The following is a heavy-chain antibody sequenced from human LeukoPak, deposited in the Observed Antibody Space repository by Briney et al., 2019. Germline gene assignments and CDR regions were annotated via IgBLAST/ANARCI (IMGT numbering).Heavy chain of an antibody. V-gene: IGHV4-59*01. CDR1: GGSISSYY. Sequence: PSENLSLTCTVSGGSISSYYWSWIRQPPGKGLEWIGYIYYSGSTNYNPSLKSRVTISVDTSKNQFSLKLSSVTAADTAVYYCARGHNWNPDYWGQGTLVTVSS. D-gene: IGHD1-20*01. CDR3: ARGHNWNPDY. J-gene: IGHJ4*02. CDR2: IYYSGST.